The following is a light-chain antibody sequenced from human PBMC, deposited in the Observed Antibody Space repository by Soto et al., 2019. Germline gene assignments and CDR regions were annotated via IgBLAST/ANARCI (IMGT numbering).Light chain of an antibody. Sequence: EVVLTQSPATLSLSRGERATLSCRASQSVTRSSLAWYQQKPGQSPRLLISGASSRATGIPDRFSGGGSGTDFIFNISSLEPEDFAMYYCLHYGTAQWTFGQGTKVDIK. CDR3: LHYGTAQWT. CDR2: GAS. CDR1: QSVTRSS. J-gene: IGKJ1*01. V-gene: IGKV3-20*01.